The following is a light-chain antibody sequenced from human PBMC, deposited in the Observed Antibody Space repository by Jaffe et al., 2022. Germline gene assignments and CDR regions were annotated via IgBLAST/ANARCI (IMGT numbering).Light chain of an antibody. Sequence: SYVVTQPPSVSVAPGQTARITCGGNKFETKTVHWYQQKPGQAPVLVVYDETDRPSGIPERFSGSKSGNTATLTISRVEAGDEADYYCQVFDESSHLYFFGPGTKLTVL. CDR3: QVFDESSHLYF. CDR1: KFETKT. V-gene: IGLV3-21*02. CDR2: DET. J-gene: IGLJ1*01.